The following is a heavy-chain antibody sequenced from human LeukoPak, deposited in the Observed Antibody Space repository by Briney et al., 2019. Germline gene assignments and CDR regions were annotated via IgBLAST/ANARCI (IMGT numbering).Heavy chain of an antibody. Sequence: SETLSLTCVVYGGSFSGYYWSWIRQPPGKGLEWIGEISHSGSTNYNPSLKSRVTISVDTSKNQFSLKLSSVTAADTAVYYCARGRARMTRAYFDYWGQGTLVTVSS. D-gene: IGHD5-12*01. CDR1: GGSFSGYY. CDR3: ARGRARMTRAYFDY. V-gene: IGHV4-34*01. CDR2: ISHSGST. J-gene: IGHJ4*02.